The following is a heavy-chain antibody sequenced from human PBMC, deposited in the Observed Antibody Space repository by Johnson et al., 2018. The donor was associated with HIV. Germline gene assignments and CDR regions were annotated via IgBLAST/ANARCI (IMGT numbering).Heavy chain of an antibody. D-gene: IGHD1-1*01. J-gene: IGHJ3*02. CDR2: ISYDVSNK. V-gene: IGHV3-30*18. CDR3: AKDLMYNWNDVGAFDI. Sequence: QVQLVESGGGVVQPGRSLRLSCAASGFTFSSYGMHWVRQAPGKGLEWVAVISYDVSNKYYADSVKCRFTISRDNSKNTLYLQMNSLRAEDTAVYYCAKDLMYNWNDVGAFDIWGQGTMVTVSS. CDR1: GFTFSSYG.